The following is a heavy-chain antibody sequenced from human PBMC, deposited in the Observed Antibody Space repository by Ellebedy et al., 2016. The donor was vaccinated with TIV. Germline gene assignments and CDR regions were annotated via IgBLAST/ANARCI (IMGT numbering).Heavy chain of an antibody. Sequence: PGGSLRLSCAASGFTVNSNYVSWVRLAPGKGLEWVSVTYNDGRTYYADSVKGRFTVARDNSKNTLHLQMNSLRAEDTAIYYCARVMGRTSSYGMDVWGQGTTVAVSS. J-gene: IGHJ6*02. CDR3: ARVMGRTSSYGMDV. D-gene: IGHD2-2*01. V-gene: IGHV3-53*01. CDR2: TYNDGRT. CDR1: GFTVNSNY.